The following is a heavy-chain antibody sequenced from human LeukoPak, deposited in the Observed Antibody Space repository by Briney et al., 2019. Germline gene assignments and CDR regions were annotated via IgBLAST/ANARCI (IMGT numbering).Heavy chain of an antibody. J-gene: IGHJ4*02. V-gene: IGHV2-70*11. CDR2: IDWDDDK. Sequence: SGPALVKPTQTLTLTCTFSGFSLSTSGMCLSWIRQPPGKALEWLARIDWDDDKYYSTSLKTRLTISKDNSKNQVVLTMTNMDPVDTATYYCARILLNGIAVAGPFDYWGQGTLVTVSS. CDR3: ARILLNGIAVAGPFDY. CDR1: GFSLSTSGMC. D-gene: IGHD6-19*01.